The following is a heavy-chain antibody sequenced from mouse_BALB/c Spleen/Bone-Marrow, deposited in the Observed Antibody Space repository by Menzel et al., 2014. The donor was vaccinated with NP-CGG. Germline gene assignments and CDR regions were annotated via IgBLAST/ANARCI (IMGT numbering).Heavy chain of an antibody. J-gene: IGHJ3*01. CDR1: GFNIKDTY. Sequence: VQLQQPGAELVKPGASVKLSCTASGFNIKDTYMHWVKQRPEQGLEWIGRIDPANSNTKYDPKFQGKATITADTSSNTAYLQLSSLTSEDTAVYYCASYYYGSYGFAYWGQGTLVTVSA. D-gene: IGHD1-1*01. CDR3: ASYYYGSYGFAY. V-gene: IGHV14-3*02. CDR2: IDPANSNT.